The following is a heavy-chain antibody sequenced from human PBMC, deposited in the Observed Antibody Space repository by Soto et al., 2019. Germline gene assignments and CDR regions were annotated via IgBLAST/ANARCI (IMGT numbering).Heavy chain of an antibody. CDR2: INAGNGNT. Sequence: ASVKVSCKASGYTSTSYAMHWVRQATGQRLEWMGWINAGNGNTKYSQKFQGRVTIIRDTSASTAYMELSSLRSEDTAVYYCARDTLYDSSCYYYVGYNWCDPWGQGTLVTVSS. CDR1: GYTSTSYA. J-gene: IGHJ5*02. V-gene: IGHV1-3*01. D-gene: IGHD3-22*01. CDR3: ARDTLYDSSCYYYVGYNWCDP.